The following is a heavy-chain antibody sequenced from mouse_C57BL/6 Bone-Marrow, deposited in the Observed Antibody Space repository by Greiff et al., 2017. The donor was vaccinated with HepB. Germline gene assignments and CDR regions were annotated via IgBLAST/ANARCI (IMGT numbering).Heavy chain of an antibody. CDR3: ASGGLFAY. Sequence: QVQLQQPGAELVRPGTSVKLSCKASGYTFTSYWMHRVKQRPGQGLEWIGVIDPSDSYTNYNQKFKGKATLTVDTSSSTAYMQLSSLTSEDSAVYYCASGGLFAYWGQGTLVTVSA. J-gene: IGHJ3*01. CDR2: IDPSDSYT. CDR1: GYTFTSYW. D-gene: IGHD3-3*01. V-gene: IGHV1-59*01.